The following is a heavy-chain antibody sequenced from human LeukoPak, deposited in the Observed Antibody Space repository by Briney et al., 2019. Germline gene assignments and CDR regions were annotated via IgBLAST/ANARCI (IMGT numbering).Heavy chain of an antibody. J-gene: IGHJ3*02. CDR1: GGSISSYY. CDR3: ASHYFDDAFDI. D-gene: IGHD3-10*01. Sequence: SGTLSLTCTVSGGSISSYYWSWIRQPPGKGLEWIGYIYYSGSTKYNPSLKSRVTISVDTSKNQFSLKLSSVTAADTAVYYCASHYFDDAFDIWGQGTMVTVSS. CDR2: IYYSGST. V-gene: IGHV4-59*08.